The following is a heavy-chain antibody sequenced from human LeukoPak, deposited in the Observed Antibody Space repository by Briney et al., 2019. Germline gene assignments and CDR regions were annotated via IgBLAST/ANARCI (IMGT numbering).Heavy chain of an antibody. J-gene: IGHJ4*02. V-gene: IGHV3-48*03. CDR2: ISSSGSTI. CDR3: AKGGDYDNSYYFDY. Sequence: PGGSLRHSCAASGFTFSSYEMNWVRQAPGNGLEWVSYISSSGSTIYYADSVKGRFTISRDNAKNSLYLQMNSLRAEDTALYYCAKGGDYDNSYYFDYWGQGTLVTVSS. D-gene: IGHD4-17*01. CDR1: GFTFSSYE.